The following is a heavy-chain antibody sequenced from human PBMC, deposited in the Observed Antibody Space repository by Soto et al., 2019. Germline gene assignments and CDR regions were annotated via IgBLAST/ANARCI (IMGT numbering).Heavy chain of an antibody. Sequence: VQLVQSGAEVKKPGSSVKVSCKASGGTFSNYPFIWVRQAPGQGPDWMGGIIPIFGTTDYGQRFQGRVTITADESTNTAYMELSSRRSDDTAVYYCARGLYCGGGCYSHFDYWGQGTLVTVSS. D-gene: IGHD2-21*02. J-gene: IGHJ4*02. V-gene: IGHV1-69*01. CDR3: ARGLYCGGGCYSHFDY. CDR1: GGTFSNYP. CDR2: IIPIFGTT.